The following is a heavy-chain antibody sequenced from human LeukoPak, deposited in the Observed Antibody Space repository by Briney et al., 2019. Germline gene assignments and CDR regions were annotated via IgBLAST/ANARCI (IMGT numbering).Heavy chain of an antibody. CDR1: GGSISSYY. CDR2: IYYSGST. V-gene: IGHV4-59*08. J-gene: IGHJ3*02. Sequence: SETLSLTCTVSGGSISSYYWSWIRQPPGKGREWIGYIYYSGSTNYNPSLKSRVTISVDTSKNQFSLKLSSVTAADTAVYYCASQDCGGDCYSDHDAFDIWGQGTMVTVSS. CDR3: ASQDCGGDCYSDHDAFDI. D-gene: IGHD2-21*02.